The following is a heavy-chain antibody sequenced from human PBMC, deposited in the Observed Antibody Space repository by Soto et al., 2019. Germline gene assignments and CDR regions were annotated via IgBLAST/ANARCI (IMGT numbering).Heavy chain of an antibody. CDR1: GFTFSSYG. CDR2: IWYDGSNK. D-gene: IGHD6-13*01. Sequence: GGSLRLSCAASGFTFSSYGMHWVRQAPGKGLEWVAVIWYDGSNKYYADSVKGRFTISRDNSKNTLYLQMNSLRAEDTAVYYCAREVHSSWYSVGYYYYGMDVWGQGTTVTDSS. J-gene: IGHJ6*02. V-gene: IGHV3-33*01. CDR3: AREVHSSWYSVGYYYYGMDV.